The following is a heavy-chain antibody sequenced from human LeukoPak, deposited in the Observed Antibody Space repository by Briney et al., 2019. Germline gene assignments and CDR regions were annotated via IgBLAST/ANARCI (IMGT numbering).Heavy chain of an antibody. CDR3: ARDRVGELGYYYYMDV. Sequence: GASVKVSCKASGGTFSTYFSWVRQAPGQGLEWMGIINPSGGSTSYAQKFQGRVTMTRDTSTSTVYMELSRLRSDDTAVYYCARDRVGELGYYYYMDVWGKGTTVTVSS. CDR2: INPSGGST. V-gene: IGHV1-46*01. D-gene: IGHD1-7*01. J-gene: IGHJ6*03. CDR1: GGTFSTYF.